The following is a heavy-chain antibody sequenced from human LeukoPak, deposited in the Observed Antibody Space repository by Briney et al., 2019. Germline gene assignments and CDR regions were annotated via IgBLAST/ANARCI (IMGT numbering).Heavy chain of an antibody. CDR2: LKHSGSA. V-gene: IGHV4-34*01. J-gene: IGHJ4*02. CDR1: GGSFRGYY. CDR3: ATGKYDSSDYSWGWQYFDY. D-gene: IGHD3-22*01. Sequence: SETLCFTCAVFGGSFRGYYWTWLPQSPGKGLEWIGQLKHSGSANYNRSLKSRISITAESSKNQFSLELSSMTAADSAMYYCATGKYDSSDYSWGWQYFDYWGQG.